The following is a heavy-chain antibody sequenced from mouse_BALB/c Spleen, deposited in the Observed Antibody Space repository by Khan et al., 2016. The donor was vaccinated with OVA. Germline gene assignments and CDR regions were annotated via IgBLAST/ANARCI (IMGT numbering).Heavy chain of an antibody. V-gene: IGHV1S136*01. Sequence: VQLQQSGPELVKPGASVKMSCKASGYRFTNYVLHWVKQKPGQGLEWIGYINPYNGGTQYNEKFKGKATLASDKSSITAYMELSSLTSEDSAVYYCARGNWQSYYFDYWGQGTTLTLSS. D-gene: IGHD4-1*01. CDR2: INPYNGGT. CDR3: ARGNWQSYYFDY. CDR1: GYRFTNYV. J-gene: IGHJ2*01.